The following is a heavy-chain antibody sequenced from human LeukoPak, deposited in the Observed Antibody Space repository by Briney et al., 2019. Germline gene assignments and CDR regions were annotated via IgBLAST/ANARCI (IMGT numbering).Heavy chain of an antibody. CDR2: INTDGTTT. Sequence: PGGSLRLSCAASGFTFNMYWMHWVRQVPGKGLVWVSRINTDGTTTDHADSVKGRFTISRDNAKNTLYLQMNSLRAEDTAVYYCARDLNWTQIDYWGQGSLVTVSS. D-gene: IGHD1-20*01. CDR3: ARDLNWTQIDY. J-gene: IGHJ4*02. V-gene: IGHV3-74*01. CDR1: GFTFNMYW.